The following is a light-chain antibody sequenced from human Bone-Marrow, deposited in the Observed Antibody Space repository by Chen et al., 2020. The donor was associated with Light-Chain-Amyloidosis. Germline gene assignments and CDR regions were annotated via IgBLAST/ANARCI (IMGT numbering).Light chain of an antibody. J-gene: IGLJ2*01. Sequence: SYELTQPPSVSVSPGQTARISCSGDDLPTKYAYWYQQKPGQAPVLVIHRDTERHSGISARVSGASSGTTATLTISRVQAEDEADYHCQSADSSGTYEVIFGGGTKLTVL. CDR3: QSADSSGTYEVI. V-gene: IGLV3-25*03. CDR1: DLPTKY. CDR2: RDT.